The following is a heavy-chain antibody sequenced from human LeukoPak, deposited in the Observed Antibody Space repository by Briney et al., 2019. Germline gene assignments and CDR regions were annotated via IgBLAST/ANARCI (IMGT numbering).Heavy chain of an antibody. D-gene: IGHD2-2*01. V-gene: IGHV1-2*02. CDR1: GYTFTGYY. Sequence: GASVKVSCKASGYTFTGYYMHWVRQAPGQGLEWMGWINPNSGGTNYAQKFQGRVTMTRDTSISTAYMELSRLRSDDTAVYYCARDVLPAARDYYYYYMDVWGKGTTVTVSS. CDR2: INPNSGGT. CDR3: ARDVLPAARDYYYYYMDV. J-gene: IGHJ6*03.